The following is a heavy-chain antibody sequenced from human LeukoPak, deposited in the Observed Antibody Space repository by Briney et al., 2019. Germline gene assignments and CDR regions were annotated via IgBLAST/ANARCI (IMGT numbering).Heavy chain of an antibody. Sequence: GAAVKVSCKASGYTFISYGITWVRQAPGQGLEWLGGISAYNGNIDYAQKLQGRVTLTTDTSTSTAYMEVRSLRSDDTAVYYCASMSGYYPSYYFDYWGQGTLVTVSS. CDR1: GYTFISYG. V-gene: IGHV1-18*01. CDR2: ISAYNGNI. CDR3: ASMSGYYPSYYFDY. J-gene: IGHJ4*02. D-gene: IGHD3-3*01.